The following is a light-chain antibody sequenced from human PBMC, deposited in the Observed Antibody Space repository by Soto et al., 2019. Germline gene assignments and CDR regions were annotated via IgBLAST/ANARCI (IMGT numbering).Light chain of an antibody. J-gene: IGKJ4*01. CDR3: QKYGSSPPLT. Sequence: EIVLTQSPGTLSLSPGERATLSCRASQSVGSSYLAWYQQRPGQAPRLLIYGASSRATGIPDRFSGSGSGTDFTLTISRLEPEDFAVYYCQKYGSSPPLTFGGGTKVEIK. CDR1: QSVGSSY. V-gene: IGKV3-20*01. CDR2: GAS.